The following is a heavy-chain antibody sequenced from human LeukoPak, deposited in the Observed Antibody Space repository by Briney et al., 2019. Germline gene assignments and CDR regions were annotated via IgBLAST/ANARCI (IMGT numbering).Heavy chain of an antibody. Sequence: ASVKVSCKASGYTFTSYDINWMRQAPGQGLEWVGWMNPNSGNTGYAQTFQGRVTMTTDTSTSTAYMELRSLRSDDTAVYYCAGGHLYYYYYYYMDVWGKGTTVTISS. J-gene: IGHJ6*03. CDR3: AGGHLYYYYYYYMDV. CDR1: GYTFTSYD. CDR2: MNPNSGNT. V-gene: IGHV1-8*01.